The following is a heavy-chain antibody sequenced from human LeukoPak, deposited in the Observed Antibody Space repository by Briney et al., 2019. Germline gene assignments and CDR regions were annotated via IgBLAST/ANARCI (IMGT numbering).Heavy chain of an antibody. CDR1: GYTFTSYD. Sequence: ASVKVSCTASGYTFTSYDISWVRQATGQRLEWMGWINAGNGNTKYSQKFQGRVTITRDTSASTAYMELSSLRSEDTAVYYCARVVPHSHAVDYWGQGTLVTVSS. D-gene: IGHD2-15*01. V-gene: IGHV1-3*01. J-gene: IGHJ4*02. CDR2: INAGNGNT. CDR3: ARVVPHSHAVDY.